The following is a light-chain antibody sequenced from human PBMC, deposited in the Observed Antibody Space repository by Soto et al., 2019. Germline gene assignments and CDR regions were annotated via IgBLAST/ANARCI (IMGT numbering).Light chain of an antibody. Sequence: EIVLTQYPGTLSLSPGESATLSCRASQSVSSSSAAWYQQKPGQAPRLLIYDTSSRATGIPDRFSGSASGTDFTLTISRLEPEDFAVYYCQQYVSSPLTFGRGTMVDIK. V-gene: IGKV3-20*01. J-gene: IGKJ4*01. CDR3: QQYVSSPLT. CDR1: QSVSSSS. CDR2: DTS.